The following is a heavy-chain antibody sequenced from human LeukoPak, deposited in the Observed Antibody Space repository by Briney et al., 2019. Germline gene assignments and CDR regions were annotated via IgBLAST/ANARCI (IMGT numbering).Heavy chain of an antibody. CDR2: IIPIFGTA. CDR1: GGTFSSYA. J-gene: IGHJ4*02. CDR3: ARDNIAATRPGGFDY. D-gene: IGHD6-13*01. Sequence: GASVKVSCKAFGGTFSSYAISWVRQAPGQGLEWMGGIIPIFGTANYAQKFQGRVTITTDESTSTAYMELSSLRSEDTAVYYCARDNIAATRPGGFDYWGQGTLVTVSS. V-gene: IGHV1-69*05.